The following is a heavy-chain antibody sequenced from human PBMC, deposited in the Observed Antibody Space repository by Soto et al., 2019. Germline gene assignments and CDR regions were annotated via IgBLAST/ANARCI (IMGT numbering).Heavy chain of an antibody. V-gene: IGHV3-30*18. J-gene: IGHJ6*02. CDR3: AKDHGSSWYVDYYYGMDV. CDR2: ISYDGSNK. Sequence: GGSLRLSCAASGFTFSSYGMHWVRQAPGKGLEWVAVISYDGSNKYYADSVKGRFTISRDNSKNTLYLQMNSLRAEDTAVYYCAKDHGSSWYVDYYYGMDVWGQGTTVTVSS. D-gene: IGHD6-13*01. CDR1: GFTFSSYG.